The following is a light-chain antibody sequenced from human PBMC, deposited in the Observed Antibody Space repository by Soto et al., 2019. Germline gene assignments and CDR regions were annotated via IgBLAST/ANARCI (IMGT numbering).Light chain of an antibody. CDR1: SSNIGINT. CDR3: AAWDDSLNGPV. V-gene: IGLV1-44*01. CDR2: SSN. Sequence: QSVLTQPPSASGTPGQRVTISCSGSSSNIGINTVNSYQQLPGTAPKLLIYSSNQRPSGVPDRFSGSKSGTSASLAISGLQSEDEADYYCAAWDDSLNGPVFGTGTKVTVL. J-gene: IGLJ1*01.